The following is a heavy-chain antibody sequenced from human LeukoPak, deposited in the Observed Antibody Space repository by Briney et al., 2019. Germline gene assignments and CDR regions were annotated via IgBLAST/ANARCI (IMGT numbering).Heavy chain of an antibody. CDR3: AKAYLEPPVYYYDSSGYYNRAFDI. CDR2: ISGSGGST. V-gene: IGHV3-23*01. J-gene: IGHJ3*02. CDR1: GFTFSSYA. Sequence: GGSLRLSCAASGFTFSSYAMSWVRQAPGKGLEWVSAISGSGGSTYYADSVKGRFTISRDNLKNTVSLQMNSLRAEDTAVYYCAKAYLEPPVYYYDSSGYYNRAFDIWGQGTMVTVSS. D-gene: IGHD3-22*01.